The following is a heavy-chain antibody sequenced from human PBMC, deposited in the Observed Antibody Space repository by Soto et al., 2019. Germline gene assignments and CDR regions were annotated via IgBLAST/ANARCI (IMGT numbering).Heavy chain of an antibody. D-gene: IGHD3-10*01. Sequence: VASVKVSCKASGYTFTSYAMHWVRQAPGQRLEWMGWINAGNGNTKYSQKFQGRVTITRDTSASTAYMELSSLRSEDTAVYYCARGAAYKDVLLCFGPWGQGITVTVSS. CDR3: ARGAAYKDVLLCFGP. V-gene: IGHV1-3*01. J-gene: IGHJ6*02. CDR2: INAGNGNT. CDR1: GYTFTSYA.